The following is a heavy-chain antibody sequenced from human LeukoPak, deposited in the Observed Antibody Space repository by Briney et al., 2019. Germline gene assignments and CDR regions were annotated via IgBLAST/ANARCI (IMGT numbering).Heavy chain of an antibody. CDR2: MSPNSGNT. CDR3: ARAQTPPYYDFWSGYYLIDY. V-gene: IGHV1-8*01. D-gene: IGHD3-3*01. Sequence: ASVKVSCKASGYTFTTYDILWVRQATGQGLEWMGWMSPNSGNTVYSQKFQGRVTMTRTSSVSTAYMELSSLTSEDTAVYYCARAQTPPYYDFWSGYYLIDYWGQGTLVTVSS. CDR1: GYTFTTYD. J-gene: IGHJ4*02.